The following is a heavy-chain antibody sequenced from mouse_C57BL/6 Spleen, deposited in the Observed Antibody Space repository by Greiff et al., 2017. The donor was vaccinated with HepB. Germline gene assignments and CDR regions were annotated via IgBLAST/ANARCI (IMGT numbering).Heavy chain of an antibody. D-gene: IGHD4-1*01. V-gene: IGHV5-17*01. CDR1: GFTFSDYG. CDR2: ISSGSSTI. Sequence: EVKLMESGGGLVKPGGSLKLSCAASGFTFSDYGMHWVRQAPEKGLEWVAYISSGSSTIYYADTVKGRFTISRDNAKNTLFLQMTSLRSKDTAMYYCARLGIFDYWGQGTTLTVSS. J-gene: IGHJ2*01. CDR3: ARLGIFDY.